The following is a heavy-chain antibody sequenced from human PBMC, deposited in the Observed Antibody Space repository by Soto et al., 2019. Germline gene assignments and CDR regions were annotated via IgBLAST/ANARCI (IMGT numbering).Heavy chain of an antibody. Sequence: EVQLVESGGGLVQPGGSLRLSCAASGFTLTSYWMHWVRQAPGKGLVWVSRLGSDGGITNYADSVKGRFTISRDSAKNTLYLRMNSLSAEDTAVYYCARVGISANRNAMDVWGQGTTVTVSS. V-gene: IGHV3-74*01. CDR1: GFTLTSYW. CDR2: LGSDGGIT. J-gene: IGHJ6*02. CDR3: ARVGISANRNAMDV. D-gene: IGHD1-20*01.